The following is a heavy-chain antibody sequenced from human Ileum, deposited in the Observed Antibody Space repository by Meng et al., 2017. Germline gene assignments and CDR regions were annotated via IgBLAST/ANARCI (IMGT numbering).Heavy chain of an antibody. V-gene: IGHV3-33*01. CDR3: ARNYYFDTSGYCDY. CDR1: GFTFSSYG. J-gene: IGHJ4*02. D-gene: IGHD3-22*01. Sequence: GEPLKISCAASGFTFSSYGMHWVRQAPGKGLEWVAVIWYDGSKKYYVDSVKGRFTISRDNSKNTLYLQMNSLRAEDTAVYYCARNYYFDTSGYCDYWGQGTLVTVSS. CDR2: IWYDGSKK.